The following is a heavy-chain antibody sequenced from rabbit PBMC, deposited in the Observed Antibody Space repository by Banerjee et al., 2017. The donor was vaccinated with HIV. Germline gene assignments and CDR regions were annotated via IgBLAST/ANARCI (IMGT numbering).Heavy chain of an antibody. CDR1: GLDFSSSNW. Sequence: QEQLEESGGDLVQPEGSLTLTCKASGLDFSSSNWIYWVRQAPGKGLEWIAYIYARSAGSTYYASWAKGRFTISKTSPTTVTLQMTSLTAADTATYFCARLDVGNRDWDLWGPGTLVTVS. CDR2: IYARSAGST. J-gene: IGHJ4*01. CDR3: ARLDVGNRDWDL. D-gene: IGHD4-2*01. V-gene: IGHV1S45*01.